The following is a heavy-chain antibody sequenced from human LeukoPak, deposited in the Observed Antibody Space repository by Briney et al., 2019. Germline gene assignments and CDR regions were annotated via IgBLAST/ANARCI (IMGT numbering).Heavy chain of an antibody. CDR3: ARGRGYCSGGSCYGNWFDP. CDR2: IYYSGST. D-gene: IGHD2-15*01. CDR1: GGSVSSGSYY. V-gene: IGHV4-61*01. J-gene: IGHJ5*02. Sequence: PSETLSLTCTVSGGSVSSGSYYWSWIRQPPGKGLEWIGYIYYSGSTDYNPSLKSRVTISVDTSKNQFSLKLSSVTAADTAVYYCARGRGYCSGGSCYGNWFDPWGQGTLVTVSS.